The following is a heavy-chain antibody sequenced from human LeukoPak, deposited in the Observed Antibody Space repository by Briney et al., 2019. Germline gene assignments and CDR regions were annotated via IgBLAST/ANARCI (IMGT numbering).Heavy chain of an antibody. V-gene: IGHV4-59*01. CDR2: IYYSGST. J-gene: IGHJ4*02. Sequence: PAETESLTCTVSGGSISSYYWSWIRQPPGKGLEWIGYIYYSGSTNYNPSLKSRVTISVDTSKNQFSLNLSSVTAADTAVYYCARVSSLGVRVVKSPDYWGQGSLVTVSS. CDR1: GGSISSYY. D-gene: IGHD3-10*01. CDR3: ARVSSLGVRVVKSPDY.